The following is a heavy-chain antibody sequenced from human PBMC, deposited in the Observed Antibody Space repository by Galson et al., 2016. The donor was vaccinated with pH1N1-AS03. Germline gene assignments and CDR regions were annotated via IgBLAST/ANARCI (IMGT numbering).Heavy chain of an antibody. CDR3: ARDLRSDFGNNFVEGVQFGRY. V-gene: IGHV1-18*04. CDR1: GHSFPTYS. CDR2: ISAYSGNT. J-gene: IGHJ4*02. Sequence: SVKVSCKASGHSFPTYSFNWVRQAPGQGLEWLGWISAYSGNTNYAQSLQGRVSMTTDPSTNTVYMELTRLTSDDTAIYYCARDLRSDFGNNFVEGVQFGRYWGQGTLVTVSS. D-gene: IGHD4/OR15-4a*01.